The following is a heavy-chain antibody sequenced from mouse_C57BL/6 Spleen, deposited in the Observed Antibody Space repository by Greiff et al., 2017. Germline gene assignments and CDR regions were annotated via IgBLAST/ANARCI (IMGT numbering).Heavy chain of an antibody. CDR3: ARWDYGSSLFDY. V-gene: IGHV1-64*01. CDR2: IHPNSGST. CDR1: GYTFTSYW. D-gene: IGHD1-1*01. Sequence: QVQLQQPGAELVKPGASVKLSCKASGYTFTSYWMHWVKQRPGQGLEWIGMIHPNSGSTNYNEKFKSKATLTVDKSSSTAYMQLSSLTSEDSAVYYCARWDYGSSLFDYWGQGTTRTVSS. J-gene: IGHJ2*01.